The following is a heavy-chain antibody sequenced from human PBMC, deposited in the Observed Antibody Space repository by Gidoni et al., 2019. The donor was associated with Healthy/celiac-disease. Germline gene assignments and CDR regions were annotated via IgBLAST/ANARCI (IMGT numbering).Heavy chain of an antibody. Sequence: QVQLVESGGGVVQPGRSLRLSCAASGFTFSSYAMHWVRQAPGKGLEWVAVISYDGSNKYYADSVKGRFTISRDNSKNTLYLQMNSLRAEDTAVYYCARDHCSSTSCYRGYFDYWGQGTLVTVSS. CDR2: ISYDGSNK. CDR3: ARDHCSSTSCYRGYFDY. CDR1: GFTFSSYA. D-gene: IGHD2-2*02. V-gene: IGHV3-30-3*01. J-gene: IGHJ4*02.